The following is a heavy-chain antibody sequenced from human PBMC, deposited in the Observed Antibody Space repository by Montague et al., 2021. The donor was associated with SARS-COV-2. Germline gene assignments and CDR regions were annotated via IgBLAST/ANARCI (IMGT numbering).Heavy chain of an antibody. CDR2: TYYRSKWYN. CDR1: GDSVSSYSAA. CDR3: ARGVYYDGSGYYSFDY. J-gene: IGHJ4*02. V-gene: IGHV6-1*01. D-gene: IGHD3-22*01. Sequence: CAISGDSVSSYSAAWNWIRQSPSIGLEWLGRTYYRSKWYNDYALSVKSRITINPDTSKNHFSLQLNYVTPEDTAIYYCARGVYYDGSGYYSFDYWGQGTLVTVSS.